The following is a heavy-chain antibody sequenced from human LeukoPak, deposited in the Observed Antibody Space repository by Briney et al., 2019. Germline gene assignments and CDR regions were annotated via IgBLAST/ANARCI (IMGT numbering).Heavy chain of an antibody. D-gene: IGHD1/OR15-1a*01. V-gene: IGHV1-2*06. Sequence: GASVKVSCKASGYTFTGYYMHWVRQAPGQGLEWMGRINPNSGGTNYAQKFQGRVTMTRDTSISTAYMELSRLRSEDTAVYYCAAWGGWLEHVDHFDYWGQGTLVTVSS. CDR2: INPNSGGT. CDR3: AAWGGWLEHVDHFDY. CDR1: GYTFTGYY. J-gene: IGHJ4*02.